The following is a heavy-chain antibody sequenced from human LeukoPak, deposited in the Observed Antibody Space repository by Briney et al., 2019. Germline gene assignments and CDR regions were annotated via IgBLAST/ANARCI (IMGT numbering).Heavy chain of an antibody. D-gene: IGHD3-10*01. Sequence: GGSLRLSCAASGFTFSDYYMSWIRQASGKGLEWVSYISSSGSTIYYADSVKGRFTISRDNAKNSLYLQMNSLRAEDTAVYYCASRHYYGSFDPWGQGTLVTVSS. J-gene: IGHJ5*02. CDR1: GFTFSDYY. CDR3: ASRHYYGSFDP. CDR2: ISSSGSTI. V-gene: IGHV3-11*01.